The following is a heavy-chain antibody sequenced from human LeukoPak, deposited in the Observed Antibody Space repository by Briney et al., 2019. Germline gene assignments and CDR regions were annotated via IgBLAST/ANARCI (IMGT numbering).Heavy chain of an antibody. CDR2: ISAYNGNT. CDR1: GYTFTSYG. V-gene: IGHV1-18*01. Sequence: ASVEVSCKASGYTFTSYGISWVRQAPGQGLEWMGWISAYNGNTNYAQKLQGRVIMTTDTSTSTAYMELRSLRSDDTAVYYCARDCSGGSCYELTAYYFDYWGQGTLVTVSS. CDR3: ARDCSGGSCYELTAYYFDY. J-gene: IGHJ4*02. D-gene: IGHD2-15*01.